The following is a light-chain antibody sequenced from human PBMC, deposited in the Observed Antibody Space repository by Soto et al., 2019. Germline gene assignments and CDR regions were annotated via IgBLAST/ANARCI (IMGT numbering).Light chain of an antibody. CDR1: SSDVGGYNY. J-gene: IGLJ1*01. V-gene: IGLV2-14*01. CDR3: SSYTSSSTLL. Sequence: QSVLTQPASVSGSPGQSITISCTGTSSDVGGYNYVSWYQQHPGKAPKLMIYEVSNRPSGVSNRFSGSKSGNTASLTISGLQPEEQPDPSRSSYTSSSTLLFGTGTKFTV. CDR2: EVS.